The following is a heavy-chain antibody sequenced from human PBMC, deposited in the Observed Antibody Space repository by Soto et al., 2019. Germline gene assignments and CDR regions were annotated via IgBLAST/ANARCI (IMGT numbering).Heavy chain of an antibody. D-gene: IGHD6-13*01. Sequence: QVQLVQSGAEVKKPGASVKVSCKTSGYTFTTNGISWVRQAPGQGLEWLGWISGYNGNTNYAQKLQGRLTMTTDTSTSTSYMELRSLRSDDTAMYYCARSREVDYWGQGTLVTVSS. CDR2: ISGYNGNT. V-gene: IGHV1-18*01. J-gene: IGHJ4*02. CDR1: GYTFTTNG. CDR3: ARSREVDY.